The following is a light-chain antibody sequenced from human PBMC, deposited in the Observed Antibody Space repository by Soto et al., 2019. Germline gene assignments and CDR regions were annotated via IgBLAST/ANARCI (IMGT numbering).Light chain of an antibody. CDR1: NSDVGSYNL. CDR2: EGN. Sequence: QSVLTQTASVSGSPGQSITISCTGTNSDVGSYNLVSWYQHHPGKALKLIIYEGNKRPSVVSNRFSGSKSGNTASLTISGLQAEDEADYYCCSYAANIYHVFGTGTKVTVL. CDR3: CSYAANIYHV. J-gene: IGLJ1*01. V-gene: IGLV2-23*01.